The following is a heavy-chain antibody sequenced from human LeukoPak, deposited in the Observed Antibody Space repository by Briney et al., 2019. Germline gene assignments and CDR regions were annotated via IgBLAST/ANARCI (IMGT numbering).Heavy chain of an antibody. CDR3: ARDLIVGVSSSGMDV. D-gene: IGHD1-26*01. Sequence: SGGSPRLSCAASGFTFSSYAMHWVRQAPGKGLEWVAVISYDGSNKYYADSVKGRFTISRDNSKNTLYLQMNSLRAEDTAMYYCARDLIVGVSSSGMDVWGQGTTVTVSS. CDR2: ISYDGSNK. V-gene: IGHV3-30-3*01. CDR1: GFTFSSYA. J-gene: IGHJ6*02.